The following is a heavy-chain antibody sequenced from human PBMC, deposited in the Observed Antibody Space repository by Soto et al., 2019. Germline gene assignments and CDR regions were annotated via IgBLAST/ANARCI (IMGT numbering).Heavy chain of an antibody. D-gene: IGHD3-9*01. V-gene: IGHV1-2*02. CDR1: GYTFTALY. J-gene: IGHJ5*02. Sequence: ASVKVSCKASGYTFTALYVNWVRQAPGQGLEWMGWVNPNTGLTKYAQKFQGRAIMTRDTSINTAYMELSGLTSDDTAVYYCTTLRLDPWGQGTLGTVSS. CDR2: VNPNTGLT. CDR3: TTLRLDP.